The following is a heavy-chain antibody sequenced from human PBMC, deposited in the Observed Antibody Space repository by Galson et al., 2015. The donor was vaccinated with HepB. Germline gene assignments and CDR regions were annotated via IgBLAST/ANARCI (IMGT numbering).Heavy chain of an antibody. D-gene: IGHD3-3*01. CDR1: GFTLSSYA. Sequence: SLRLSCAASGFTLSSYAMHWVRQAPGKGLEWVAVMSYDGSNKYYADSVKGRFTISRDNSKNTLYLQMNSLRAEDTAVYYCARAQEWGDAFDIWGQGTMVTVSS. CDR3: ARAQEWGDAFDI. J-gene: IGHJ3*02. V-gene: IGHV3-30-3*01. CDR2: MSYDGSNK.